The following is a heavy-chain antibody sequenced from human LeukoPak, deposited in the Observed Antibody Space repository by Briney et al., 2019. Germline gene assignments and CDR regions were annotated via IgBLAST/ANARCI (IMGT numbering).Heavy chain of an antibody. Sequence: GGSLRLSCAASGFSFDDYGMSWVRQAPGKGLEWVSGINWSGFSTGYADSVKGRITISRDNAKNSLYLQMNSLRAEDTAVYYCAELGITMIGGVWGKGTTVTISS. V-gene: IGHV3-20*04. J-gene: IGHJ6*04. CDR2: INWSGFST. CDR3: AELGITMIGGV. CDR1: GFSFDDYG. D-gene: IGHD3-10*02.